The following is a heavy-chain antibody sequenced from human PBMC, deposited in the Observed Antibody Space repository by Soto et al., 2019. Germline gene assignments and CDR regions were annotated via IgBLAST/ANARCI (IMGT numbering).Heavy chain of an antibody. J-gene: IGHJ3*01. CDR3: ARARWYDAFDA. D-gene: IGHD2-15*01. CDR1: GFFISSGNY. CDR2: IFHGGNT. Sequence: SSETLSLTXAVSGFFISSGNYWGWIRKPPGKGLEWIGSIFHGGNTYYNPSLKSRVTISVDMSKNQFSLKLNSVTAADTAVYYCARARWYDAFDAWGQGTVVTVSS. V-gene: IGHV4-38-2*01.